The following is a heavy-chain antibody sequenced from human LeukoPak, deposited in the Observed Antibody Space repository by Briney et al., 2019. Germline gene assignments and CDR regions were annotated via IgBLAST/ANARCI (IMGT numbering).Heavy chain of an antibody. J-gene: IGHJ6*03. CDR1: GGSFSGYY. D-gene: IGHD4-17*01. CDR3: ARANRDYGDYYYYYYMDV. V-gene: IGHV4-34*01. Sequence: PSETLSLTCAVYGGSFSGYYWGWIRQPPGKGLEWIGEINHSGSTNYNPSLKSRVTISVDTSKNQFSLKLSSVTAADTAVYYWARANRDYGDYYYYYYMDVWGKGTTVTVSS. CDR2: INHSGST.